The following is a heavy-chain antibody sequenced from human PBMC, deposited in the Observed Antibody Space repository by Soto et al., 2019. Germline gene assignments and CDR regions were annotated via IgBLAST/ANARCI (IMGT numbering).Heavy chain of an antibody. CDR2: ISYDGSNK. Sequence: GGSLRLSCAASGFTFSSYGMHWVRQAPGKGLEWVAVISYDGSNKYYADSVKGRFTISRDNSKNTLYLQMNSLRAEDTAVYYCATLVLGGRQETREGDFDYWGQGTLVTVSS. CDR1: GFTFSSYG. CDR3: ATLVLGGRQETREGDFDY. D-gene: IGHD3-3*02. V-gene: IGHV3-30*03. J-gene: IGHJ4*02.